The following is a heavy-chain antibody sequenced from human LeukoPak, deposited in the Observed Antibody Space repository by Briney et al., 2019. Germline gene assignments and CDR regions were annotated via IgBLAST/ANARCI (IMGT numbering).Heavy chain of an antibody. Sequence: PGGSLRLSCAASGFTFSIYAMSWIRQPPGKGLEWIGEINHSGSTNYNPSLKSRVTISVDTSKNQFSLKLSSVTAADTAVYYCARRIFAAGYYRLLRDYYMDVWGKGTTVTISS. J-gene: IGHJ6*03. D-gene: IGHD3-22*01. V-gene: IGHV4-34*01. CDR2: INHSGST. CDR1: GFTFSIYA. CDR3: ARRIFAAGYYRLLRDYYMDV.